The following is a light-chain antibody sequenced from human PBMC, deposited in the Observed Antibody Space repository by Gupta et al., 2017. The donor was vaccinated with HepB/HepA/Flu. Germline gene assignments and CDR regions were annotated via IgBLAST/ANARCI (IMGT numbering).Light chain of an antibody. J-gene: IGKJ3*01. CDR3: QQYDNLPLT. V-gene: IGKV1-33*01. CDR2: DAS. CDR1: QDISNY. Sequence: IXXTXXPXSLSASXGDRVTITCQASQDISNYLNWYQQKPGKAPKLLIYDASNLETGVPSRFSGSGSRTDFTFTISSLQPEDIATYYCQQYDNLPLTFGPGTKVDIK.